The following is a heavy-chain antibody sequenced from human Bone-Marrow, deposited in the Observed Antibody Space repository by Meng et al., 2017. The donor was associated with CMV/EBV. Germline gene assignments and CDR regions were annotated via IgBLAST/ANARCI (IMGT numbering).Heavy chain of an antibody. D-gene: IGHD3-10*01. V-gene: IGHV4-59*01. J-gene: IGHJ4*02. CDR2: THYSGST. Sequence: SETLSLTCTVSGGSISSYYWSWIRQPPGKGLEWIGYTHYSGSTNYNPSLKSRVTISVDTSKNQFSLKLSSVTAADTAVYSCARAPMVRGAPFDYWGQGTLVTVSS. CDR1: GGSISSYY. CDR3: ARAPMVRGAPFDY.